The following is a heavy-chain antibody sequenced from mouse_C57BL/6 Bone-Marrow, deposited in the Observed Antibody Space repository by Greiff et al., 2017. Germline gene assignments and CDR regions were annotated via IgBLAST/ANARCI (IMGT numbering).Heavy chain of an antibody. CDR1: GYTFTSYW. Sequence: VQLQQPGAELVKPGASVKMSCKASGYTFTSYWITWVKQRPGQGLEWIGDIYPGSGSTNYNEKFKSKATLTVDTSSSTAYMQLSSLTSEDSAVYYCARRKTFRHYFDDWGQGTTLTVSS. CDR3: ARRKTFRHYFDD. J-gene: IGHJ2*01. D-gene: IGHD3-2*02. V-gene: IGHV1-55*01. CDR2: IYPGSGST.